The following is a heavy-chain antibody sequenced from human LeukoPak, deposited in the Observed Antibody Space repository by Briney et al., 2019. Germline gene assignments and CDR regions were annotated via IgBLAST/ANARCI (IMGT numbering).Heavy chain of an antibody. CDR2: IYYSGGT. CDR3: ARVEQVYTGEITLGVFDI. D-gene: IGHD7-27*01. Sequence: SETLSLTCTVSGGSISSGDYYWSWIRQPPGKGLEWIGYIYYSGGTYYNPSLKSRVTISVDTSKNQFSLKLSSVTAADTAVYYCARVEQVYTGEITLGVFDIWGQGTMVTVSS. V-gene: IGHV4-30-4*01. J-gene: IGHJ3*02. CDR1: GGSISSGDYY.